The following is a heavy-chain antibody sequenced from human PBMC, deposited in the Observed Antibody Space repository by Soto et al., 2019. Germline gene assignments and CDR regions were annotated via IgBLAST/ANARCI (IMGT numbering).Heavy chain of an antibody. CDR2: ISGHNGKA. J-gene: IGHJ6*02. V-gene: IGHV1-18*04. Sequence: ASVKVSCKASGYTFKSYDVMWVRKAPGQGLEWMGWISGHNGKADYAENFQGRVIMTTDTSTATASMDLRSLRSDDTAVYYCARKGYIGNFAMDVWGQGTTVTVSS. CDR3: ARKGYIGNFAMDV. D-gene: IGHD5-12*01. CDR1: GYTFKSYD.